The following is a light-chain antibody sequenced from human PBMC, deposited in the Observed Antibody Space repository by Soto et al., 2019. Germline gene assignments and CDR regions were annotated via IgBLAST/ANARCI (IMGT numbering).Light chain of an antibody. CDR3: QQSYSTLLT. J-gene: IGKJ4*01. V-gene: IGKV1-39*01. CDR2: AAY. CDR1: QTISKY. Sequence: DIQMTQSPSSLSASIGDRVTITCRASQTISKYLNWYTQKTGKAPKILIYAAYSLQSGVPSRFSGSGSGTDFTLTISSLQPEDFATYDCQQSYSTLLTFGGGTKVDIK.